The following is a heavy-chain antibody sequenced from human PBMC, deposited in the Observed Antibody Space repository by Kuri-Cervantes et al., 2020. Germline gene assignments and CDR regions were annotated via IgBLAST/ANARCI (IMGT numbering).Heavy chain of an antibody. V-gene: IGHV3-9*01. CDR1: GFTFDDYA. CDR2: ISWNSDSI. Sequence: SLMISCVASGFTFDDYAMHWVRQAPGKGLEWVSGISWNSDSIGYGDSVKCRFTIARDNAKNSLYRQMNSLRDEDTALYYCAKGAGPLYYYFDYWGQGTLVTVSS. D-gene: IGHD6-19*01. CDR3: AKGAGPLYYYFDY. J-gene: IGHJ4*02.